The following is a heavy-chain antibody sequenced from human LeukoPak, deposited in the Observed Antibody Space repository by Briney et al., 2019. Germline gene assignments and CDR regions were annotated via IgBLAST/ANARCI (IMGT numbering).Heavy chain of an antibody. V-gene: IGHV3-30*04. J-gene: IGHJ4*02. CDR2: ISYDGSNK. CDR1: GFTFSSYA. CDR3: ARESPHYYDSSGPDYYFDY. Sequence: GGSLRLSCAASGFTFSSYAMHWVRQAPGKGLEWVAVISYDGSNKYYADSVKGRFTISRVNSKNTLYLQMNSLRAEDTAVYYCARESPHYYDSSGPDYYFDYWGQGTLVTVSS. D-gene: IGHD3-22*01.